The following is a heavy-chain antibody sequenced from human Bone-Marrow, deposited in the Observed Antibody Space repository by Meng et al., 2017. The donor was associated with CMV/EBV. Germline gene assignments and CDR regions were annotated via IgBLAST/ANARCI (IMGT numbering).Heavy chain of an antibody. J-gene: IGHJ4*02. CDR3: ARFKSAFDY. CDR1: GFTFSSYS. Sequence: GESLKISCAASGFTFSSYSMNWVRQAPGKGLEWASSISSSSSYIYYADSVKGRFTISRDNAKNSLYLQMNSLRAEDTAVYYCARFKSAFDYWGQGTLVTVSS. V-gene: IGHV3-21*01. CDR2: ISSSSSYI. D-gene: IGHD6-25*01.